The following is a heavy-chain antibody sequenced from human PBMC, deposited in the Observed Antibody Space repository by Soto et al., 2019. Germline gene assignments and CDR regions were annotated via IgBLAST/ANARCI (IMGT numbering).Heavy chain of an antibody. D-gene: IGHD2-2*01. CDR2: ISAYNGNT. Sequence: ASVKVSCKASGYTFTSYGISWVRQAPGQGLEWMGWISAYNGNTNYAQKLQGRVTMTTDTSTSTAYMELRSLRSDDTAVYYCARLSGDGSSTSCYPHYYYYYGMDVWGQGTTVTVSS. V-gene: IGHV1-18*01. CDR1: GYTFTSYG. J-gene: IGHJ6*02. CDR3: ARLSGDGSSTSCYPHYYYYYGMDV.